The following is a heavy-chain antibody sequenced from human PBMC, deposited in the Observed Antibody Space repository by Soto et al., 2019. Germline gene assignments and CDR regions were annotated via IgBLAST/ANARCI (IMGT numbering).Heavy chain of an antibody. CDR1: GFTFSSYS. CDR3: ARDFHLEQWGLEPNYYGMDV. V-gene: IGHV3-48*02. CDR2: ISSSSSTI. J-gene: IGHJ6*02. D-gene: IGHD6-19*01. Sequence: GGSLRLSCAASGFTFSSYSMNWVRQAPGKGLEWVSYISSSSSTIYYADSVKGRFTISRDNAKNSLYLQMNSLRDEDTAVYYCARDFHLEQWGLEPNYYGMDVWGQGTTVTVSS.